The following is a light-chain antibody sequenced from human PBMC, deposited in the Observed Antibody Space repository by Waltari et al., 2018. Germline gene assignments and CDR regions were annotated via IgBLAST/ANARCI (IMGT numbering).Light chain of an antibody. CDR2: DVN. CDR3: SAYTYSSPFAWA. V-gene: IGLV2-14*03. J-gene: IGLJ3*02. CDR1: SSDIGASYF. Sequence: QSALTQPASVSGSPGQSITLSCTGTSSDIGASYFVSWYQQHPGKAPKLIIFDVNKRPSGMSDRFSGSKSGNTASLTISRLQTGDEADYFCSAYTYSSPFAWAFGGGTKVTVL.